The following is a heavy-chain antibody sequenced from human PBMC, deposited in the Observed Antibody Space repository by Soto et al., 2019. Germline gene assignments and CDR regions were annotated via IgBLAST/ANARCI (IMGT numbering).Heavy chain of an antibody. Sequence: ASVKVSCKASGYTFTSYGISWVRQAPGQGLEWMGWISAYNGNTNYAQKLQGRVTMTTDTSTSTAYMELRSLRSDDTAVYYCASCSYYYDSSGYYYGGPFDYWGQGTMVTVYS. J-gene: IGHJ4*02. CDR1: GYTFTSYG. CDR3: ASCSYYYDSSGYYYGGPFDY. V-gene: IGHV1-18*04. CDR2: ISAYNGNT. D-gene: IGHD3-22*01.